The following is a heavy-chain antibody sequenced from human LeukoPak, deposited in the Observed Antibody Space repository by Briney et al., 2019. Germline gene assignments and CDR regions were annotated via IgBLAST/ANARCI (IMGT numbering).Heavy chain of an antibody. Sequence: PGGSLRLSCGGSGFIFSSYAMTWVRQAPGKGLEWVSGISDYGSSTYYADSVKGRFTLSRDNSKNTLYLQLNNLRAEDTAVYYCAKESSSSWLNWGQGTLVTVPS. CDR2: ISDYGSST. V-gene: IGHV3-23*01. CDR3: AKESSSSWLN. CDR1: GFIFSSYA. D-gene: IGHD6-13*01. J-gene: IGHJ4*02.